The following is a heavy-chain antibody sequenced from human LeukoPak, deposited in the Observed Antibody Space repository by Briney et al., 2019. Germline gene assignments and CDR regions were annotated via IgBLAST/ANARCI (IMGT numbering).Heavy chain of an antibody. D-gene: IGHD6-13*01. CDR2: ISSSSSYI. V-gene: IGHV3-21*01. Sequence: KSGGSLRLSCAASGFTFSSYSMNWVRQAPGKGLEWVSSISSSSSYIYYADSVKGRFIISRDNAKNSLYLQMNSLRAEDTAVYYCARDLIAAAGYYFDYWGQGTLVTVSS. CDR3: ARDLIAAAGYYFDY. CDR1: GFTFSSYS. J-gene: IGHJ4*02.